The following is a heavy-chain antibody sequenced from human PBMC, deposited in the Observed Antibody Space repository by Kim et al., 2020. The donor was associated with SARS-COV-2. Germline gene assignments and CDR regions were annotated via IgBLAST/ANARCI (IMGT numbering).Heavy chain of an antibody. V-gene: IGHV3-15*01. CDR3: TTDYYYDSSGYYSLFDY. D-gene: IGHD3-22*01. CDR2: IKSKTDGGTT. J-gene: IGHJ4*02. Sequence: GGSLRLSCAASGFTFSNAWMSWVRQAPGKGLEWVGRIKSKTDGGTTDYAAPVKGRFTISRDDSKNTLYLQMNSLKTEDTAVYYCTTDYYYDSSGYYSLFDYWAREPWSPSPQ. CDR1: GFTFSNAW.